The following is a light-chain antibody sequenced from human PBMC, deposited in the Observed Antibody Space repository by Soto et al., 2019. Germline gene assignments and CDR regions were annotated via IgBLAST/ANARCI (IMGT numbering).Light chain of an antibody. J-gene: IGKJ2*01. CDR2: AAS. V-gene: IGKV1-39*01. CDR3: QQSYSTPYT. Sequence: GDIVTLTCRASQSISRYLNWYQQKPGKAPKLLIYAASSLQSGVPSRFSDSGSGTDGTLTISSLQNEDVATYDGQQSYSTPYTFGQGTKVDIK. CDR1: QSISRY.